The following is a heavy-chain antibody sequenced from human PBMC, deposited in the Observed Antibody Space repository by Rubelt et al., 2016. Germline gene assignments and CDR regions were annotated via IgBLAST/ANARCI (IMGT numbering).Heavy chain of an antibody. J-gene: IGHJ4*02. CDR2: INHSGST. CDR3: ARGMGFDY. Sequence: QVQLQQWGAGLLKPSETLSLTCAVYGGSFSGYYWSWIRQPQGKGLEWIGEINHSGSTNYNPSLKSRVTISVDTSKNQFSLKLSSVTAADTAVYYCARGMGFDYWGQGTLVTVSS. V-gene: IGHV4-34*01. CDR1: GGSFSGYY.